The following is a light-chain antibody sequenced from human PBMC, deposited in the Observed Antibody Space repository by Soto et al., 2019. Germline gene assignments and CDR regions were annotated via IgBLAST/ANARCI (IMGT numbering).Light chain of an antibody. J-gene: IGKJ1*01. CDR3: QQSYSVPLT. CDR1: QTVDIN. CDR2: GAS. V-gene: IGKV1-39*01. Sequence: DIQMTQSPSSLSASLGDRVVFTCRASQTVDINLNWYQQKPGKAPNIXIYGASSLRSGVPSRFSGSGSGTDFTLTISSLQPEDFATYYCQQSYSVPLTFGQGTKVDIK.